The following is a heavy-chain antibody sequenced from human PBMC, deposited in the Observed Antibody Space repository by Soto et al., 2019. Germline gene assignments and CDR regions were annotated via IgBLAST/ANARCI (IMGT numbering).Heavy chain of an antibody. CDR2: ISGSGGST. CDR1: GFTFSSYA. CDR3: ARISSRLSLSRPDY. D-gene: IGHD3-16*01. J-gene: IGHJ4*02. Sequence: PGGSLRLSCAASGFTFSSYAMSWVRQAPGKGLEWVSAISGSGGSTYYADSVKGRFTISRDNSKKTVDLQMNSLRLDDTAVYHCARISSRLSLSRPDYWGQGPSSPSPQ. V-gene: IGHV3-23*01.